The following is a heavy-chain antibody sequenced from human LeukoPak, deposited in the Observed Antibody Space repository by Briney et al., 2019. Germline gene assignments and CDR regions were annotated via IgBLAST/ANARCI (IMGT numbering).Heavy chain of an antibody. V-gene: IGHV4-59*01. D-gene: IGHD5-12*01. CDR1: GGSISSYY. CDR2: IYYSGST. J-gene: IGHJ4*02. Sequence: KPSETLSLTCTVSGGSISSYYWSWIRQPPGKGLEWIGYIYYSGSTNYNPSLKSRVTISVDTSKNQFPLKLSSVTAADTAVYYCASYSGYGLYFDYWGQGTLVTVSS. CDR3: ASYSGYGLYFDY.